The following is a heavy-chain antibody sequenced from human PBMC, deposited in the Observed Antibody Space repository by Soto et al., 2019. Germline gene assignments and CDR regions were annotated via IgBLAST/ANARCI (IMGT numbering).Heavy chain of an antibody. V-gene: IGHV4-59*01. D-gene: IGHD2-15*01. Sequence: SETLSLTCTVSGGSISSYYWSWIRQPPGKGLEWIGYIYYSGSTNYNPSLKSRVTISVDTSKNQFSLKLSSVTAADTAVYYCARNRTPYCSGGSCYSAEYFQHWGQGTLVTVSS. CDR2: IYYSGST. CDR3: ARNRTPYCSGGSCYSAEYFQH. J-gene: IGHJ1*01. CDR1: GGSISSYY.